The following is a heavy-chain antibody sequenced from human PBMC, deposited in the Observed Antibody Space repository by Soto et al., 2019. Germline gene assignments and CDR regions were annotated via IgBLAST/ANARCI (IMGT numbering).Heavy chain of an antibody. D-gene: IGHD3-10*01. V-gene: IGHV5-51*01. Sequence: GESLKISCKGSGYSFTSYWIGWVRQMPGKGLEWMGIINPGDSDTRYSSSFQGQVTISADKSISTAYLQWSSLKASDTAMYYCAGGGVRGVITRTRDYYGMDVWGQGTAVTVSS. CDR1: GYSFTSYW. CDR2: INPGDSDT. CDR3: AGGGVRGVITRTRDYYGMDV. J-gene: IGHJ6*02.